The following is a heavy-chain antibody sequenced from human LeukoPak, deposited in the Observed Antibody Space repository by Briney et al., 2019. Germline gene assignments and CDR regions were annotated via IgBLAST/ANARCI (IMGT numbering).Heavy chain of an antibody. CDR3: ARSQLWLPNWYFDL. CDR1: GFTFSTYW. D-gene: IGHD5-18*01. J-gene: IGHJ2*01. V-gene: IGHV3-7*05. Sequence: GGSLRLSCAASGFTFSTYWMTWVRHAPGKGLEWLANIKQDGSEKYYVDSVKGRFTISRDNAKNSLYLQMNSLRAEDTAVYYCARSQLWLPNWYFDLWGRGTLVTVSS. CDR2: IKQDGSEK.